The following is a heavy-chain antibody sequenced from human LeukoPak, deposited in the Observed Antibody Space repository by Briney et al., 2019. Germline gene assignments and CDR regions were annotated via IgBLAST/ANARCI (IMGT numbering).Heavy chain of an antibody. D-gene: IGHD3-22*01. Sequence: GESLRLSCTASGFTFGDYAMSWVRQAPGKGLEWVGFIRSKAYGGTTEYAASVKGRFTISRDDSKSIAYLQMNSLKTEDTAVYYCTRDMGYYYDSSGYYYSYWGQGTLVTVSS. CDR3: TRDMGYYYDSSGYYYSY. CDR1: GFTFGDYA. CDR2: IRSKAYGGTT. V-gene: IGHV3-49*04. J-gene: IGHJ4*02.